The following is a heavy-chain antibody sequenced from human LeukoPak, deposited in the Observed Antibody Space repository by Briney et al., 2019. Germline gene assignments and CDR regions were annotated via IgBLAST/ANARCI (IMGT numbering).Heavy chain of an antibody. Sequence: GGSLRLSCAPSGGTARSCGRSWVRQAPGKGLEWVGNINQDGSDIYYVDSVKGRFTISRDNAKNSLSLQMNSLRADDTAVYYCARNPAKVFPAVYWGQGTLVTVSS. D-gene: IGHD2-2*01. J-gene: IGHJ4*02. CDR3: ARNPAKVFPAVY. CDR2: INQDGSDI. CDR1: GGTARSCG. V-gene: IGHV3-7*04.